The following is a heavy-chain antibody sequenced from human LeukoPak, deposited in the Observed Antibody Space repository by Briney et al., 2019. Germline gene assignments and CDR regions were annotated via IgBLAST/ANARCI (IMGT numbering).Heavy chain of an antibody. V-gene: IGHV4-30-4*01. J-gene: IGHJ4*02. CDR3: ARRGYLYGQMDY. CDR2: ISYSGSA. D-gene: IGHD5-18*01. CDR1: GGSISSGDYY. Sequence: PSETLSLTCTVPGGSISSGDYYWSWIRQPPGKGLEWIGYISYSGSAYYNPSLKSRVTISVDTSKNQFSLRLSSVTAADTAVYYCARRGYLYGQMDYWGQGTLVTVSS.